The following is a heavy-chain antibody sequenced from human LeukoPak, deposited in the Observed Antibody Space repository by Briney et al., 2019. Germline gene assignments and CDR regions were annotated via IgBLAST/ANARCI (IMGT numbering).Heavy chain of an antibody. J-gene: IGHJ5*02. D-gene: IGHD3-10*01. CDR3: AKDRGYGSGSSRFDP. CDR1: GFTFYDYT. CDR2: ISWDGGST. Sequence: HPGGSLRLSCAASGFTFYDYTMHWVRQAPGKGLEWVSLISWDGGSTYYADSVKGRFTISRENSKNSLYLQMNSLRTEDTALYYCAKDRGYGSGSSRFDPWGQGTLVTVSS. V-gene: IGHV3-43*01.